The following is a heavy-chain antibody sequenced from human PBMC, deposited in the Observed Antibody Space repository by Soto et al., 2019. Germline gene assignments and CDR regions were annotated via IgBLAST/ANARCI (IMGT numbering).Heavy chain of an antibody. CDR2: IWYDGSNK. CDR3: ARVRSQRGYGDYAYDY. V-gene: IGHV3-33*01. Sequence: QVQLVESGGGVVQPGRSLRLSCAASGFTFSSYGMHWVRQAPGKGLEWVAVIWYDGSNKYYADSVKGRFTISRDNSKNXLYLQRNSLRAEDTAVYYCARVRSQRGYGDYAYDYWGQGTLVTVSS. D-gene: IGHD4-17*01. CDR1: GFTFSSYG. J-gene: IGHJ4*02.